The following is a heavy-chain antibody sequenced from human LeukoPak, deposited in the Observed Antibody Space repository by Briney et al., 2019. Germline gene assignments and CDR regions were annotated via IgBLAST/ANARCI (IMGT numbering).Heavy chain of an antibody. CDR1: GGSFSGSY. CDR3: ARGRDYFDY. J-gene: IGHJ4*02. V-gene: IGHV4-34*01. Sequence: SETLSLTCAVYGGSFSGSYWGWIRQPSGKGLEWIGEINHGGGTSYNPSLKSRVTISVDTSKNQFSLKLSSVTAADTAVYYCARGRDYFDYWGQGTLVTVSS. CDR2: INHGGGT.